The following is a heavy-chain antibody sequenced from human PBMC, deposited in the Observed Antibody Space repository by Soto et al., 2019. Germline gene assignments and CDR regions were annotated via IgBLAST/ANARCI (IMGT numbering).Heavy chain of an antibody. CDR3: ARDKDDSPNWFDP. CDR2: IIPIFGTA. D-gene: IGHD3-3*01. CDR1: GGTFSSYA. J-gene: IGHJ5*02. V-gene: IGHV1-69*13. Sequence: SVKVSCKASGGTFSSYAISWVRQAPGQGLEWMGGIIPIFGTANYAQKFQGRVTITADESTSTAYMELSSLRSEDTAVYYCARDKDDSPNWFDPWGQGTLVTVSS.